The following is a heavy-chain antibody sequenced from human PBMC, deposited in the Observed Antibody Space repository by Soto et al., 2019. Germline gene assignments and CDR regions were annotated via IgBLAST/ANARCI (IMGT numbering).Heavy chain of an antibody. CDR2: IEQDGSEK. CDR3: ARHSLTAVAALRWGSFDY. D-gene: IGHD6-19*01. J-gene: IGHJ4*02. Sequence: EVQLVESGGGLVQPGGSLRLSCAASGFNFSSYWMSWVRRAPGKGLEWVANIEQDGSEKYYVDSVKGRFTISRDNAKDSLYLQMNSLRAKDTAVYYCARHSLTAVAALRWGSFDYWGQGTLVTLSS. CDR1: GFNFSSYW. V-gene: IGHV3-7*01.